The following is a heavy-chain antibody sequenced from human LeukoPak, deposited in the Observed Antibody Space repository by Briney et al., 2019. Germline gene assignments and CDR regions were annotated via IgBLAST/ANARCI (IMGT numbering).Heavy chain of an antibody. Sequence: GGSLRLSCAASGFVFSAYWMTWVRQAPGKGLEWVANINLDGTEEHYVDSSLKGRFTISRDNAKNSLYLQMTSLRVEDTAVYYCASGRHDFLHWGQGTLVTVSS. CDR2: INLDGTEE. CDR1: GFVFSAYW. CDR3: ASGRHDFLH. D-gene: IGHD3/OR15-3a*01. J-gene: IGHJ4*02. V-gene: IGHV3-7*01.